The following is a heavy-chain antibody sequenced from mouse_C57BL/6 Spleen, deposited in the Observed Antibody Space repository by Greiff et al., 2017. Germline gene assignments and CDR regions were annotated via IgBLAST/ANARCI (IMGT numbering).Heavy chain of an antibody. D-gene: IGHD2-3*01. CDR1: GYTFTSYW. Sequence: VQLQQPGAELVKPGASVKLSCKASGYTFTSYWMHWVKQRPGRGLEWIGRIEPNSGGTKYNEKFKSKATLTVDKPSSTAYMQLSSLTSEDSAVYYCARKNGYYDYAMDYWGQGTSVTVSS. V-gene: IGHV1-72*01. CDR2: IEPNSGGT. J-gene: IGHJ4*01. CDR3: ARKNGYYDYAMDY.